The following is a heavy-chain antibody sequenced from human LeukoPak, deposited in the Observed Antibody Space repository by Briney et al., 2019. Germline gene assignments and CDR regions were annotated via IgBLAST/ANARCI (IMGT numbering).Heavy chain of an antibody. Sequence: DPSQTLSLTCTVSGDSVSRADSSWSWIRQHPGKGLEWIGFVHHRGSTFYNPSLKSRVTLSVDTSKNQFSLKLFSVTAADTAVYYCARDGTEGRWYFDVWGRGTRLTVSS. CDR3: ARDGTEGRWYFDV. D-gene: IGHD1-1*01. CDR2: VHHRGST. CDR1: GDSVSRADSS. V-gene: IGHV4-31*03. J-gene: IGHJ2*01.